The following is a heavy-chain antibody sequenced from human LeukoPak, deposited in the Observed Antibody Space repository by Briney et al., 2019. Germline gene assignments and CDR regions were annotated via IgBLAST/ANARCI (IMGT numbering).Heavy chain of an antibody. V-gene: IGHV3-21*01. Sequence: GGSLRLSCAASGFTFRTYSMNWVRQAPGKGLEWVSSISGSSDYIYYADSVRGRFTISRDNAKNSLYLQMNSLRAEDTAVYYCARDRIAARLFDYWGQGTLVTVSS. D-gene: IGHD6-6*01. CDR1: GFTFRTYS. CDR3: ARDRIAARLFDY. J-gene: IGHJ4*02. CDR2: ISGSSDYI.